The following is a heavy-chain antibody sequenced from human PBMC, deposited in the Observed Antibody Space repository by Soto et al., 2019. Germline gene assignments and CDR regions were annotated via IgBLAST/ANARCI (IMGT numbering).Heavy chain of an antibody. CDR1: GFAFSSYE. Sequence: EVQLVESGGGLVQPGGSLRLSCAASGFAFSSYEMNWVRQAPGKGLEWVSYISSSAKTIYYADSVKGRFTISRDNANSSLYLQMNSLRAEDAAVYYCARDRDSDTFFPYFYGMDVWGQGTTVTVSS. V-gene: IGHV3-48*03. D-gene: IGHD3-16*01. CDR2: ISSSAKTI. CDR3: ARDRDSDTFFPYFYGMDV. J-gene: IGHJ6*02.